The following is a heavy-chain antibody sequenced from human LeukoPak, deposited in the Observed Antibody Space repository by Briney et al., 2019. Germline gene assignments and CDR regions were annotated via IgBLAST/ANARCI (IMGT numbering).Heavy chain of an antibody. J-gene: IGHJ4*02. V-gene: IGHV4-39*02. CDR3: VRDYSNFVQGD. CDR1: GGSISSSSYY. CDR2: IYSGGET. D-gene: IGHD4-11*01. Sequence: SETLSLTCTVSGGSISSSSYYWGWIRQSPGKGLEWIGSIYSGGETHYNPSLNSRVTIFLDTSKNRLSLNLISVTATDTAVYYCVRDYSNFVQGDWGQGTLVTVSS.